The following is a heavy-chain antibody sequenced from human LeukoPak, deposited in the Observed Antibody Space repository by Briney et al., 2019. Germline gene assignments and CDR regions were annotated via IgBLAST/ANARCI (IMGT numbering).Heavy chain of an antibody. CDR2: IYYSGST. J-gene: IGHJ4*02. Sequence: SETLSLTCTVSGGSISSGDYYWSWIRQPPGKGLEWIGSIYYSGSTYYNPSLKSRVTISVDTSKNQFSLKLSSVTAADTAVYYCASSPDDLYDSSGWVRYWGQGTLVTVSS. D-gene: IGHD3-22*01. CDR1: GGSISSGDYY. CDR3: ASSPDDLYDSSGWVRY. V-gene: IGHV4-39*01.